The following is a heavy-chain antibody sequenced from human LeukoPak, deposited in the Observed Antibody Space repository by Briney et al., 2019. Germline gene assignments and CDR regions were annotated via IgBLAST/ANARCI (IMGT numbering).Heavy chain of an antibody. CDR1: GFTFSSYA. CDR2: ISSNGGST. J-gene: IGHJ4*02. D-gene: IGHD2-15*01. CDR3: AREAGYCSGGSCPTYYFDY. Sequence: GGSLRLSCAASGFTFSSYAMHWVRQAPGKGLEYVSAISSNGGSTYYANSVKGRFTISRDNSKNTLYLQMGSLRAEDMAVYYCAREAGYCSGGSCPTYYFDYWGQGTPVTVSS. V-gene: IGHV3-64*01.